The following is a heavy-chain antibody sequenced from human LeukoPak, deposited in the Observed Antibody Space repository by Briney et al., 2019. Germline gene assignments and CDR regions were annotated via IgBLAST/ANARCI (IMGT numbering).Heavy chain of an antibody. Sequence: ASVKVSSKASGYTFTSYGISWVRQAPGQGFEWMGWISAYNGNTNYAQKLQGRVTMTTDTSTSTAYMELRSLRSDDTAVYYCARDGNRITFGGVSFDYWGQGTLVTVSS. J-gene: IGHJ4*02. CDR2: ISAYNGNT. CDR1: GYTFTSYG. CDR3: ARDGNRITFGGVSFDY. D-gene: IGHD3-16*01. V-gene: IGHV1-18*01.